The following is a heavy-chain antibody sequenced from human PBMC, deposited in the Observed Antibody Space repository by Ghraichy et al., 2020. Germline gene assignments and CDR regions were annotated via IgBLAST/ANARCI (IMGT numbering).Heavy chain of an antibody. CDR3: ARAGLIITPFGVVTPDKTEYSYFGMDV. CDR1: GYTLNNYY. Sequence: ASVKVSCKASGYTLNNYYMHWVRQAPGQGLEWMGVINPSGGSTKYAQKFQGRVTMTRDTSTSTVYMDLRSLRSEDTAVYFCARAGLIITPFGVVTPDKTEYSYFGMDVWGQGTTVTVSS. CDR2: INPSGGST. J-gene: IGHJ6*02. V-gene: IGHV1-46*02. D-gene: IGHD3-3*01.